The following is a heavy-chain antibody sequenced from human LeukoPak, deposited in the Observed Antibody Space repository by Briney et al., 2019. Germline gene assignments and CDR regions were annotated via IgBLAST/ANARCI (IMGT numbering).Heavy chain of an antibody. CDR2: INAGNGNT. D-gene: IGHD6-13*01. CDR3: ASIQQLVPGAYNYYMDV. CDR1: GYTFTSYA. Sequence: GASVKVSCKASGYTFTSYAMHWVRQAPGQRLEWMGWINAGNGNTKYSQKFQGRVTITTDESTSTAYMELSSLRSEDTAVYYCASIQQLVPGAYNYYMDVWGKGTTVTVSS. V-gene: IGHV1-3*01. J-gene: IGHJ6*03.